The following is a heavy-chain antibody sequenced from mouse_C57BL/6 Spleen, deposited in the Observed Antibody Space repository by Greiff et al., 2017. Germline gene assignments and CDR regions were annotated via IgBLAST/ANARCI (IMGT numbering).Heavy chain of an antibody. CDR1: GFTFSSYA. V-gene: IGHV5-4*03. D-gene: IGHD2-3*01. Sequence: EVKLMESGGGLVKPGGSLKLSCAASGFTFSSYAMSWVRQTPEKRLEWVATISDGGSYTYYPDNVKGRFTISRDNAKNTLYLQMSHLKSEDTAMYYCARGTDGYYVWYFDVWGTGTTVTVSS. J-gene: IGHJ1*03. CDR2: ISDGGSYT. CDR3: ARGTDGYYVWYFDV.